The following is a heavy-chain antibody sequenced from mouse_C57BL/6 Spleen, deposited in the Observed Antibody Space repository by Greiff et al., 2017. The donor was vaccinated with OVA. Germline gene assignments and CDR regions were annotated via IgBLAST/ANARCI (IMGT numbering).Heavy chain of an antibody. J-gene: IGHJ3*01. V-gene: IGHV8-12*01. CDR3: ARSREVYDYGFAY. CDR1: GFSLSTSGMG. CDR2: IYWDDDK. D-gene: IGHD2-4*01. Sequence: QVTLKESGPGILQSSPTLSLSCSSSGFSLSTSGMGVSWLRHPPGKGLEWLAHIYWDDDKCYNPFLESRLTISKNTSRNQVFLKVTSVDTADTATYYCARSREVYDYGFAYWGQGTLVTVSA.